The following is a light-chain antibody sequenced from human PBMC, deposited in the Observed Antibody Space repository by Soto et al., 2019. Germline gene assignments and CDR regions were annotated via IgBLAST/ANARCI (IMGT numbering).Light chain of an antibody. CDR2: SNN. V-gene: IGLV1-44*01. CDR3: AAWDDSLNGPV. Sequence: QTVVTQPPSASGTPGQRVTISCSGSSSNIGSYTVNWYHQLPGTAPKLLIYSNNQRPSGVPDRFSGSKSGTSASLAISGLQSEDEADYYCAAWDDSLNGPVFGGGTKLTVL. J-gene: IGLJ3*02. CDR1: SSNIGSYT.